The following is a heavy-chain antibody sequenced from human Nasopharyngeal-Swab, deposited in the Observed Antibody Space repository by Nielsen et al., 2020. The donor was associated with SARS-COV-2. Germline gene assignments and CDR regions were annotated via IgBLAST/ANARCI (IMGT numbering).Heavy chain of an antibody. V-gene: IGHV4-30-4*01. Sequence: PGKGLEWIGYIYYSGSTYYNPSLKSRVTISVDTSKNQFSLKLGSVTAADTAVYYCARDGYDFWSGYLRGTGRYYYYYYMDVWGKGTTVTVSS. D-gene: IGHD3-3*01. CDR2: IYYSGST. CDR3: ARDGYDFWSGYLRGTGRYYYYYYMDV. J-gene: IGHJ6*03.